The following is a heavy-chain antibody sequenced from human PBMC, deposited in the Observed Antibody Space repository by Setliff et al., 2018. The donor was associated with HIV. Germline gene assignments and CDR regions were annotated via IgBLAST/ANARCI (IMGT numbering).Heavy chain of an antibody. CDR2: VSGGGGST. Sequence: PGGSLSLSCAASGFTFSSYAMSWVRQTPGKGLEWVSAVSGGGGSTYYADSVKGRFTISRDNSKNTLYLQMNSLRAEDTAVDYFAKERNPYYYDSSGYPWFDSWGQGTLVTVSS. CDR3: AKERNPYYYDSSGYPWFDS. V-gene: IGHV3-23*01. J-gene: IGHJ5*01. CDR1: GFTFSSYA. D-gene: IGHD3-22*01.